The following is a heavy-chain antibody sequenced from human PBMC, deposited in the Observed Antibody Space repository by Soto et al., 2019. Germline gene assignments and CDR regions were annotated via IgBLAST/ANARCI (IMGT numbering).Heavy chain of an antibody. D-gene: IGHD3-22*01. CDR2: ISAYNGNT. J-gene: IGHJ1*01. Sequence: ASVKVSCKASCYTFTSYGISWVRHAPGQGLERMGSISAYNGNTNYAQKLQGRVTMTTDISTSTAYMELRSLRSDDTAVYYCAGANYHGSTGYPVCRGKGSLGTVSS. CDR1: CYTFTSYG. V-gene: IGHV1-18*01. CDR3: AGANYHGSTGYPVC.